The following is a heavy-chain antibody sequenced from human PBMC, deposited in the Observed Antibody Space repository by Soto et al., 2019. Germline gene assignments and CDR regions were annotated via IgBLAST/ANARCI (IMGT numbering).Heavy chain of an antibody. V-gene: IGHV1-69*02. D-gene: IGHD5-18*01. CDR2: SIVVLDIA. Sequence: QVQLVQSEAEVKKPGSSVKVSCKASGGAFSSYTLSWVRQAPGQGLEWMGRSIVVLDIANYAQNFQGRVTITADKSTSTPYMELNGLTSDDTAMYYCASGYSFGLFDYWGQGTVLTVSS. CDR3: ASGYSFGLFDY. J-gene: IGHJ4*02. CDR1: GGAFSSYT.